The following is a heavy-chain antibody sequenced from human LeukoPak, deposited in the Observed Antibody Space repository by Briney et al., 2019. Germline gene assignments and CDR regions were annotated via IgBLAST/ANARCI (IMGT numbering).Heavy chain of an antibody. D-gene: IGHD2-15*01. CDR1: GVSISSYY. CDR2: IYTSGST. CDR3: ARDWRYCSGGSCSYYFDY. J-gene: IGHJ4*02. Sequence: SETLSLTCTVPGVSISSYYWSWIRQPAGKGLEWIGRIYTSGSTNYNPSLNSRVTISVDKSKNHLSLNLSSVTVADTAVYYCARDWRYCSGGSCSYYFDYWGQGALVTVSS. V-gene: IGHV4-4*07.